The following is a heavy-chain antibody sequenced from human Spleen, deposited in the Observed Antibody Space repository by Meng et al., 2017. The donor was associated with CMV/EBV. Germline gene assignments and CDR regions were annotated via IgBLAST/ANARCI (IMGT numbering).Heavy chain of an antibody. J-gene: IGHJ6*02. CDR2: ITSLSSFI. D-gene: IGHD6-13*01. V-gene: IGHV3-21*01. CDR3: ARGSGIAAPWDA. Sequence: GGSLRLSCAASGFTFNNYSMIWVRQAPGKGLEWVSSITSLSSFIYSADSVKGRFTISRDNAKNSLYLQMNSLRAEDTAVYYCARGSGIAAPWDAWGQGTTVTVSS. CDR1: GFTFNNYS.